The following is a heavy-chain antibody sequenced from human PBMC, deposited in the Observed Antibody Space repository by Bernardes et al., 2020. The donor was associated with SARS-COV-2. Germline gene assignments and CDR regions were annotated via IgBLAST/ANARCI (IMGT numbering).Heavy chain of an antibody. CDR2: IWFEGSNA. J-gene: IGHJ4*02. CDR1: GFSFRNSG. V-gene: IGHV3-33*01. D-gene: IGHD3-10*01. CDR3: ASSASSFGMFDY. Sequence: SLRLSCAASGFSFRNSGMHWVRQVPGKGLEWVAVIWFEGSNAYYADSVKGRFTISRDNSKKILHLQMNSLRAEDTAVYYCASSASSFGMFDYWGQGTLVTVSS.